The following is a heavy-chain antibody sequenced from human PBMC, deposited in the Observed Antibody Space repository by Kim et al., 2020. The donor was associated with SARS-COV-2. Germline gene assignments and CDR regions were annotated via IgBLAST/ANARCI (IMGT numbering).Heavy chain of an antibody. J-gene: IGHJ6*02. CDR3: ARVHFGEKGYYYGMDV. CDR2: IYYSGST. CDR1: GGSISSYY. D-gene: IGHD3-16*01. Sequence: SETLSLTCTVSGGSISSYYWSWIRQPPGKGLEWIGYIYYSGSTNYNPSLKSRVTISVDTSKNQFSLKLSSVTAADTAVYYCARVHFGEKGYYYGMDVWGQGTPVTVSS. V-gene: IGHV4-59*01.